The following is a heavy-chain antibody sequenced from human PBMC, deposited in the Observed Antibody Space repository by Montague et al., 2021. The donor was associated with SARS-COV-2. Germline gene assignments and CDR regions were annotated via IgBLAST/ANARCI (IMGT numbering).Heavy chain of an antibody. D-gene: IGHD4/OR15-4a*01. CDR1: GFNFGSFA. CDR3: ARGHYCAKTNGMDV. Sequence: SLRLSCAASGFNFGSFAMHWVRQAPGKGLEWVALISYDAYNSDYRDSVKGRFTISRDNSKNMLFLQMSGLGLDDTAVYYCARGHYCAKTNGMDVWGQGTTVIVSS. V-gene: IGHV3-30*04. J-gene: IGHJ6*02. CDR2: ISYDAYNS.